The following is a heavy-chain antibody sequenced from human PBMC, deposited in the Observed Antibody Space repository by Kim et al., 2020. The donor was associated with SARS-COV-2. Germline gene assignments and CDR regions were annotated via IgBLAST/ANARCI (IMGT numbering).Heavy chain of an antibody. CDR3: ARNRGFLSYYDTGGFEGAH. CDR2: INTNTGNP. Sequence: ASVKVSCKASGYTLSSYGMNWVRQAPGQGLEWMGWINTNTGNPTYAQGFTGRFVFSLDTSVSTTYLQINNLKAEDTAVYYCARNRGFLSYYDTGGFEGAHWGQRTLVTVSS. J-gene: IGHJ4*02. D-gene: IGHD3-22*01. CDR1: GYTLSSYG. V-gene: IGHV7-4-1*02.